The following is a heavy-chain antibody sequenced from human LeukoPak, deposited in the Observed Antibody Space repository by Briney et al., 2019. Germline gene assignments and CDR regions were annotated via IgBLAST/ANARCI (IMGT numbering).Heavy chain of an antibody. J-gene: IGHJ3*02. CDR2: IYYSGST. CDR3: ARVTWLVDLLAAFDI. D-gene: IGHD6-19*01. V-gene: IGHV4-59*01. CDR1: GGSISSYY. Sequence: SETLSLTCTVSGGSISSYYWSWIRQPPGKGLEWIGYIYYSGSTNYNPSLKSRVTISVDTSKNQFSLKLSSVTAADTAVYYCARVTWLVDLLAAFDIWGQGTMVTVSS.